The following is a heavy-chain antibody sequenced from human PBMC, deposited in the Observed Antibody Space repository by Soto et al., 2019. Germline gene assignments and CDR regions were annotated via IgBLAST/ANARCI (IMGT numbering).Heavy chain of an antibody. CDR1: GFTFSSYA. D-gene: IGHD3-9*01. CDR2: ISGSGGST. Sequence: GGSLRLSCAASGFTFSSYAMSWVRQAPGKGLEWVSAISGSGGSTYYADSVKGRFTISRDNSKNTLYLQMNSLRAEDTAVYYCAKATSYYDILTGYWRVNWFDPWGQGTLVTVSS. CDR3: AKATSYYDILTGYWRVNWFDP. J-gene: IGHJ5*02. V-gene: IGHV3-23*01.